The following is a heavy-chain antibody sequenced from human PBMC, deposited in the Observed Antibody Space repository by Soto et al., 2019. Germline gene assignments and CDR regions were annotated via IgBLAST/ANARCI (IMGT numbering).Heavy chain of an antibody. CDR1: GFTFSSYA. Sequence: EVQVLESGGGLVQPGGSLRLSCATSGFTFSSYAMTWVRQAPGKGLEWVSSISGSGGSTYYAESAKGRFTISRDNAKNTLYVQMNRLRAEDTAVYYCANYVLGSTTPPDYWGQGTLVTVSS. J-gene: IGHJ4*02. CDR2: ISGSGGST. V-gene: IGHV3-23*01. CDR3: ANYVLGSTTPPDY. D-gene: IGHD3-16*01.